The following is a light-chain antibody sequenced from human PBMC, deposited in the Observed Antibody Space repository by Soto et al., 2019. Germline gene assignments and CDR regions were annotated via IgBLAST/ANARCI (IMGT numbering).Light chain of an antibody. Sequence: EIVLTQSPGTLSLSPGERATLSCRASQSVSSSYLAWYQQKPGQAPRLLIYGASSRATGIPDRFSGSGSGTDFTLTISRLAPEDFAVYYCQQYDSSPLTCGGGTKLEIK. CDR2: GAS. CDR1: QSVSSSY. CDR3: QQYDSSPLT. V-gene: IGKV3-20*01. J-gene: IGKJ4*01.